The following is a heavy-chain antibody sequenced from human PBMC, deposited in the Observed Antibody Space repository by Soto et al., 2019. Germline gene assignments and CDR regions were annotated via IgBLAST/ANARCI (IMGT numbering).Heavy chain of an antibody. CDR2: INPSGGST. D-gene: IGHD6-19*01. Sequence: QVQLVQSGAEVKKPGASVKVSCKASGYTFTNYYIHWVRQAPGQGLEWMGMINPSGGSTSYTRRFQGRVTLTRDTSTSTVYMELSSLRSEDTAVYYCARESQSSGWSWFDSWGQGTLVTVSS. CDR3: ARESQSSGWSWFDS. J-gene: IGHJ5*01. V-gene: IGHV1-46*01. CDR1: GYTFTNYY.